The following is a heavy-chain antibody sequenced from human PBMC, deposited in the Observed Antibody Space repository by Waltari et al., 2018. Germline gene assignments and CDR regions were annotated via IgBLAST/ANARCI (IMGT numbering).Heavy chain of an antibody. CDR3: ARDLSSDV. J-gene: IGHJ6*02. Sequence: EVQLVESGGGLVKPGGSLRLSCAASGFHASLFTRNWVRQAPGKGLEWVSSITTGSYIYYPDSVKGRFTISRDNAKNSLYLQMNSLRAEDTAVYYCARDLSSDVWGQGTTVTVSS. V-gene: IGHV3-21*01. CDR2: ITTGSYI. CDR1: GFHASLFT.